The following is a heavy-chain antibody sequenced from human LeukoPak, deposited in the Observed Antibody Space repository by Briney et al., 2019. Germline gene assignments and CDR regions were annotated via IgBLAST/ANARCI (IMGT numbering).Heavy chain of an antibody. D-gene: IGHD2-2*01. CDR1: GGSISSGGYY. V-gene: IGHV4-31*03. CDR2: IYYSGST. J-gene: IGHJ4*02. CDR3: ARDGLGYCSSTSCSDY. Sequence: SQTLSLTCTVSGGSISSGGYYWSWIRQHPGKGLEWIGYIYYSGSTHYNPSLKSRVTISVDTSKNQFSLKLSSVTAADTAVYYCARDGLGYCSSTSCSDYWGQGTLVTVSS.